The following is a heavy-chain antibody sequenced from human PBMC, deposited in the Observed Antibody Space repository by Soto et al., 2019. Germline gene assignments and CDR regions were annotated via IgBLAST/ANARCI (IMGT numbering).Heavy chain of an antibody. Sequence: QVQLQESGPGLMKPSQTLSLTCTVSGGSISSGGYYWSWIRQHPGKGLEWIGYIYYSGSTYYKPSLKSRVTISLDTSKNQFSLKLSSVTAADTAVYYCARRSIATTGTGNYFDYWGQGTLVTVSS. J-gene: IGHJ4*02. V-gene: IGHV4-31*03. CDR2: IYYSGST. CDR3: ARRSIATTGTGNYFDY. D-gene: IGHD6-13*01. CDR1: GGSISSGGYY.